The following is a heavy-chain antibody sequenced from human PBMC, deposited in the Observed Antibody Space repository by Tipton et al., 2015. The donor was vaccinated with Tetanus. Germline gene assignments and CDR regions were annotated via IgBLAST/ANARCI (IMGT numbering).Heavy chain of an antibody. CDR2: ITSNSVNR. V-gene: IGHV3-9*01. CDR1: GFTFDDSA. J-gene: IGHJ4*02. CDR3: TKGAWLDY. Sequence: SLGLSCVASGFTFDDSAMHWVRQAPGKGLEWVSGITSNSVNRGYADSVKGRFTISRDNAKKSLYLQMDSRRAEDTALYYCTKGAWLDYWGQGTLVTVSS.